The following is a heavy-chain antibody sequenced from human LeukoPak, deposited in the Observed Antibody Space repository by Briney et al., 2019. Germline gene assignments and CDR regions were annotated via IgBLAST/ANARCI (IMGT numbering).Heavy chain of an antibody. CDR1: GGSFSGYY. D-gene: IGHD1-14*01. V-gene: IGHV4-34*01. CDR3: ARGAPSRRLWFDP. J-gene: IGHJ5*02. Sequence: PSETLSLTCAVYGGSFSGYYWSWIRQPPGKGLEWIGEINHSGSTNYNPSLKSRVTISVDTSKNQFSLKLSSVTAADTAVYYCARGAPSRRLWFDPWGQGTLVTVSS. CDR2: INHSGST.